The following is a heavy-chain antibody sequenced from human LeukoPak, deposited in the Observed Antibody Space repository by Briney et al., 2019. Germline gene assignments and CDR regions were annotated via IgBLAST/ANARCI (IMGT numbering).Heavy chain of an antibody. CDR2: IYHNGNT. CDR3: ATGPTIGWFDR. CDR1: GGSISSGNC. J-gene: IGHJ5*02. D-gene: IGHD5-12*01. V-gene: IGHV4-4*02. Sequence: PSGTLSLTCGVSGGSISSGNCWAWVRQPAGEGLERIGYIYHNGNTYDNPSLKSRLTISVDTSKNQFSLKLSSVTAADPAVSYCATGPTIGWFDRWGQGSLVTVSS.